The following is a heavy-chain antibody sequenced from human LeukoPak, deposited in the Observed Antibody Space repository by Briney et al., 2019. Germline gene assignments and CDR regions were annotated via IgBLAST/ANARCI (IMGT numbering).Heavy chain of an antibody. CDR3: ARIRLRAFDV. Sequence: GGSLRLSCAASGLTFSDYWMGWVRQAPGKGLEWLANIKQDGSEQYYVDSVKGRFTVSRDNAKNSLYLQINSLRAEDTAVYYCARIRLRAFDVWGQGTMVTVSS. J-gene: IGHJ3*01. D-gene: IGHD4-17*01. CDR1: GLTFSDYW. CDR2: IKQDGSEQ. V-gene: IGHV3-7*05.